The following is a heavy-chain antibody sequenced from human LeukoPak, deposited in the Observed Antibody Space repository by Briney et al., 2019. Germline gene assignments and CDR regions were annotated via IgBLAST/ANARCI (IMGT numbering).Heavy chain of an antibody. CDR1: GLTGSHNY. V-gene: IGHV3-53*01. CDR3: IVFGDSNH. J-gene: IGHJ5*02. CDR2: IHTSGDT. D-gene: IGHD4-17*01. Sequence: PGGSLRLSCAASGLTGSHNYVSWVRQAPGKGLGWVSAIHTSGDTCYADSVKSRFTISRDTSKNTLYLQINSLRVEDTAVYYCIVFGDSNHWGQGTLVTVSS.